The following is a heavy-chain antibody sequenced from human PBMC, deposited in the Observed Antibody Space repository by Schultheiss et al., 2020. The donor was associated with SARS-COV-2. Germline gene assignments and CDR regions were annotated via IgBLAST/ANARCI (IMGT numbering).Heavy chain of an antibody. J-gene: IGHJ4*02. V-gene: IGHV3-11*06. CDR1: GFSFSDYC. CDR3: AKAAAGTFDY. CDR2: IGVNIDYT. D-gene: IGHD6-13*01. Sequence: GGSLRLSCAASGFSFSDYCMSWFRQAPGKRPELVSYIGVNIDYTNYADSVKGRFTISRDNAKNSLYLQMNSLRAEDAAVYYCAKAAAGTFDYWGQGTLVTVSS.